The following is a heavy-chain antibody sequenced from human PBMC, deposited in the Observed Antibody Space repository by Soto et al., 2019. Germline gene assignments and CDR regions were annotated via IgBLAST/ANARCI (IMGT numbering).Heavy chain of an antibody. V-gene: IGHV3-74*01. CDR3: ARDRPGGSGYDYYYYGMDV. Sequence: GGSLRLSCAASGFTLSSYWMHWVRQAPGKGLVWVSRINSNGRTISYADSVKGRFTISRDNSKNTLYLQMNSLRAEDTAVYYCARDRPGGSGYDYYYYGMDVWGQGTTVTVSS. J-gene: IGHJ6*02. D-gene: IGHD5-12*01. CDR2: INSNGRTI. CDR1: GFTLSSYW.